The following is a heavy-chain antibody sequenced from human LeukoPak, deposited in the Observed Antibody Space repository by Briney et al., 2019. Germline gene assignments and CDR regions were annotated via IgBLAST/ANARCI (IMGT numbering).Heavy chain of an antibody. Sequence: ASVKVSCKVSGYTLTELSMHWVRQAPGKGLEWMGGFVPEDGETIYAQKFQGRVTMTEDTSTDTAYMELSSLRSEDTAVYYCATSRTAMVSGPEYYFDYWGQGTLVTVSS. CDR3: ATSRTAMVSGPEYYFDY. V-gene: IGHV1-24*01. CDR1: GYTLTELS. J-gene: IGHJ4*02. CDR2: FVPEDGET. D-gene: IGHD5-18*01.